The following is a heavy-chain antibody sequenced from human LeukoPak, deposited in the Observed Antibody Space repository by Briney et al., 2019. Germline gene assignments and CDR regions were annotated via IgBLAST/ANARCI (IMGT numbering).Heavy chain of an antibody. CDR1: GFTLSSYA. D-gene: IGHD4-23*01. CDR3: ANDYGGNIGGP. V-gene: IGHV3-23*01. CDR2: ISGSGGST. J-gene: IGHJ5*02. Sequence: PGGSLRLSCAASGFTLSSYAMSWVRQAPGKGLEWVSAISGSGGSTYYADSVKGRFTISRDNSKNTLYLQMNSLRAEDTAVYYCANDYGGNIGGPWGQGTLVTVSS.